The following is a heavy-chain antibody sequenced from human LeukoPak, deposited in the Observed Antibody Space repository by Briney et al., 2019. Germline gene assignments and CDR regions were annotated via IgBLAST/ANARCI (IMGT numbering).Heavy chain of an antibody. Sequence: GGSLRLSCAASRFTFSSYGMHWVRQAPGKGLEWVAVISYDGSNKYYADSVKGRFTISRDNSKNTLYLQMNSLRAEGTAVYYCAKSDYGDLYYFDYWGQGTLVTVSS. CDR3: AKSDYGDLYYFDY. D-gene: IGHD4-17*01. J-gene: IGHJ4*02. CDR1: RFTFSSYG. V-gene: IGHV3-30*18. CDR2: ISYDGSNK.